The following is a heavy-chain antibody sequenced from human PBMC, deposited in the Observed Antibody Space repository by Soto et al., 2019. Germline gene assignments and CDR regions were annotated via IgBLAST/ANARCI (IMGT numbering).Heavy chain of an antibody. CDR1: GYTFTSYG. D-gene: IGHD5-18*01. V-gene: IGHV1-18*01. CDR3: ARDWRDPWIRYDDAFDI. J-gene: IGHJ3*02. CDR2: ISAYNGNT. Sequence: ASVKVSFKASGYTFTSYGISWVRQAPGQGLEWMGWISAYNGNTNYAQRLQGRVTMTTDTSTSTAYMELRSLRSDDTAVYYCARDWRDPWIRYDDAFDIWGQATRVTVSS.